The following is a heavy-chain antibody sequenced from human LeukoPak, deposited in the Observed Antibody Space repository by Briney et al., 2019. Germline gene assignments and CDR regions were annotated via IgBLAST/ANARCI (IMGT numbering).Heavy chain of an antibody. CDR3: ARGAYGSGSYGDNWFDP. Sequence: GGSLRLSCAASGFTFSSYWMSWVRQAPGKGLEWVANIKKDGSEKNYVDSVKGRFTISRDNVKNSLYLQMNSLRAEDTAVYYCARGAYGSGSYGDNWFDPWGQGTLVTVSS. J-gene: IGHJ5*02. D-gene: IGHD3-10*01. CDR1: GFTFSSYW. V-gene: IGHV3-7*01. CDR2: IKKDGSEK.